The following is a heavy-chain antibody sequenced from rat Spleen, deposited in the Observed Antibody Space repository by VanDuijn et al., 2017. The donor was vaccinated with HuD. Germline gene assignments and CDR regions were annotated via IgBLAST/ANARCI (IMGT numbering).Heavy chain of an antibody. CDR3: TRESESRIASFDY. CDR1: GFTFSNYG. D-gene: IGHD4-2*01. V-gene: IGHV5-19*01. J-gene: IGHJ2*01. Sequence: EVQLVESGGGLVQPGRSLKLSCAASGFTFSNYGMHWIRQAPTKGLEWVASISPSGGSTYYRDSVKGRFTISRDNAKSTLYLQMDSLRSEDTATDYCTRESESRIASFDYWGQGVMVTVSS. CDR2: ISPSGGST.